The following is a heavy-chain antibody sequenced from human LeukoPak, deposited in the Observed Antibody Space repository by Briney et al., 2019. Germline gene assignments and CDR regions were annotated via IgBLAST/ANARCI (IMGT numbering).Heavy chain of an antibody. D-gene: IGHD4-11*01. V-gene: IGHV4-30-4*01. J-gene: IGHJ4*02. Sequence: SETLSLTCTVSGGSISSGDYYWSWIRQPPGRGLEWIGYIYHSGDTYYNPSLRSRVTISVDTSKTRFSLKLSSVTAADTAVYYCASLTTVTNWGQGTLVTVSS. CDR2: IYHSGDT. CDR3: ASLTTVTN. CDR1: GGSISSGDYY.